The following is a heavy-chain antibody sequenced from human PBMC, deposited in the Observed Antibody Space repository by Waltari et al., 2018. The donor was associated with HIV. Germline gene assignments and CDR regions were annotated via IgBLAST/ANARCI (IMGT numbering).Heavy chain of an antibody. Sequence: QLHESGPGLVKSSETLSLTCTVSGDSVARGRFQWTWIRLSPGDQIVWLGNVIETATATYHPSVGRRVSMSMDLSKSQFSLNLHSLTAADTATYYCAREGPNFSDRSGFHYAHRGFDVWGQGTKVIVSS. J-gene: IGHJ3*01. V-gene: IGHV4-61*01. CDR3: AREGPNFSDRSGFHYAHRGFDV. CDR1: GDSVARGRFQ. D-gene: IGHD3-22*01. CDR2: VIETATA.